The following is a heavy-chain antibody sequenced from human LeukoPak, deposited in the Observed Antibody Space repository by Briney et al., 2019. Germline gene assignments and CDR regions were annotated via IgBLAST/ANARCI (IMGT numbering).Heavy chain of an antibody. J-gene: IGHJ4*02. V-gene: IGHV4-61*08. D-gene: IGHD2-15*01. CDR1: GGSISSGGFS. Sequence: SETLSLTCAVSGGSISSGGFSWSWIRQPPGKGLEWIGYISYSGSTNYNPSLKSRVTISVDTSKNQFSLKLSSVTAADTAVYYCARAAHCGGGGSCYDRQFDYWGQGTLVTVSS. CDR3: ARAAHCGGGGSCYDRQFDY. CDR2: ISYSGST.